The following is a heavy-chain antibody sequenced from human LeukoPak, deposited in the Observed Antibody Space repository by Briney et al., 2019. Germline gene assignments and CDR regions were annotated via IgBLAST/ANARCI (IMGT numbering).Heavy chain of an antibody. J-gene: IGHJ4*02. V-gene: IGHV3-30*02. CDR3: AKDRDYYDSSGPGY. D-gene: IGHD3-22*01. CDR2: IRYDGSNK. CDR1: GFTFSSYG. Sequence: PGGSLRLSCAASGFTFSSYGMHWVRQAPGKGLEWVAFIRYDGSNKYYADSVKGRFTISRDNSKNTLYLQMNSLRAEDTAVYYCAKDRDYYDSSGPGYWGQGTLVTVSS.